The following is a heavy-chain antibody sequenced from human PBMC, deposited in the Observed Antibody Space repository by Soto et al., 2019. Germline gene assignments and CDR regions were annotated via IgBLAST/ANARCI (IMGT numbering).Heavy chain of an antibody. CDR1: GYTFTSYA. CDR3: AVTQNLEVANP. Sequence: QVQLVQSGAEVKKPGASVKVSCKASGYTFTSYAMHWVRQAPGQRLEWMGWGHAGNGNTKYSQKFQGRVTLTRDTSPSTGDMELKRRGSEGTAVESCAVTQNLEVANPWGQGTLVTVSS. J-gene: IGHJ4*03. D-gene: IGHD5-12*01. V-gene: IGHV1-3*01. CDR2: GHAGNGNT.